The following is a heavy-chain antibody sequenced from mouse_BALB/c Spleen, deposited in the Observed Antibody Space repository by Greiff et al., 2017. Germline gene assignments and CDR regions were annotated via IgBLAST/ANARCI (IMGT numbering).Heavy chain of an antibody. V-gene: IGHV1-14*01. Sequence: EVQLVESGPELVKPGASVKMSCKASGYTFTSYVMHWVKQKPGPGLEWIGYINPYNDGTKYNEKFKGKATLTSDKSSSTAYMELSSLTSEDSAVYYCTRGGVRYAMDYWGQGTSVTVSS. CDR2: INPYNDGT. J-gene: IGHJ4*01. D-gene: IGHD2-14*01. CDR1: GYTFTSYV. CDR3: TRGGVRYAMDY.